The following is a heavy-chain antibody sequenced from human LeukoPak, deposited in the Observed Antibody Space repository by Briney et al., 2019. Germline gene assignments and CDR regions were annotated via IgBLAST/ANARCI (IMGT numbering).Heavy chain of an antibody. J-gene: IGHJ3*02. CDR3: ARGPYGDYADAFDI. CDR2: INHSGST. V-gene: IGHV4-34*01. CDR1: GGSFSGYY. Sequence: SETLSLTCAVYGGSFSGYYWSWIRQPPGKGLEWIGEINHSGSTNYNPSLKSRVTISVDTSKNQFSLKLSSVTAADTAVYYCARGPYGDYADAFDIWGQGTMVTVSS. D-gene: IGHD4-17*01.